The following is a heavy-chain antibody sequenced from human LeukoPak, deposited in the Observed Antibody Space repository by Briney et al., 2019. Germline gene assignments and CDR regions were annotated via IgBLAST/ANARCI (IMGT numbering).Heavy chain of an antibody. Sequence: ASVKVSCKASGGTXSSYAISWVRQAPGRGLEWMGRIIPILGIVNYAQKFQGRVTITADKSTRTAYMELSSLRSEDTAVYYCARDGVSPMVATAGWFDPWGQGTLVTVSS. D-gene: IGHD5-12*01. J-gene: IGHJ5*02. CDR2: IIPILGIV. CDR1: GGTXSSYA. CDR3: ARDGVSPMVATAGWFDP. V-gene: IGHV1-69*04.